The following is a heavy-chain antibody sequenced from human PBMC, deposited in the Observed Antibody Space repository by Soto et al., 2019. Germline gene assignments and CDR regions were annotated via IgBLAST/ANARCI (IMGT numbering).Heavy chain of an antibody. V-gene: IGHV4-61*01. J-gene: IGHJ4*02. Sequence: SETLSLTCTVSGGSVSSGSYYWSWIRQPPGKGLEWIGYIYYSGSTNYNPSLKSRVTISVDTSKNQFSLKLSSATAADTAVYYCARDRGYSGSPDFDYWGQGTLVTVSS. CDR2: IYYSGST. CDR3: ARDRGYSGSPDFDY. D-gene: IGHD1-26*01. CDR1: GGSVSSGSYY.